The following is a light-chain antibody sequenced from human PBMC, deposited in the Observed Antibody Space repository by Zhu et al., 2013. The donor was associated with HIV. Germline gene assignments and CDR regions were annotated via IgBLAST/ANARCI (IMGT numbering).Light chain of an antibody. CDR2: RTD. J-gene: IGLJ3*02. CDR3: AAWDDSLDGWV. V-gene: IGLV1-47*01. CDR1: RSNIGSNY. Sequence: QSVLPQPPSTSGTPGQRVGISCSGSRSNIGSNYVFWYQQFPGTAPKLLIYRTDLRPSGVPDRFSASKSGTSASLIISGLRSEDEAHYYCAAWDDSLDGWVFGGGTKLTVL.